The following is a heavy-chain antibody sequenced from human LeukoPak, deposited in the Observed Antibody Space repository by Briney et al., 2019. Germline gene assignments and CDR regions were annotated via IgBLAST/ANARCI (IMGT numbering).Heavy chain of an antibody. CDR1: GLTFSTSG. CDR3: AKDLGGGADY. V-gene: IGHV3-21*06. J-gene: IGHJ4*02. CDR2: IGPTGSDR. D-gene: IGHD1-26*01. Sequence: PGGSLRLSCTASGLTFSTSGFNWVRQAPGKGLEWVASIGPTGSDRYHADSIKGRFTISRDNANNFLYLQMNSLRAEDTAVYYCAKDLGGGADYWGQGTLVTVSS.